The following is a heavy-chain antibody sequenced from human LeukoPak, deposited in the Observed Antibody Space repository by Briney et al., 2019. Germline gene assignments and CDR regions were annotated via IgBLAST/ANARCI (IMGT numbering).Heavy chain of an antibody. CDR1: GFTFSSYA. V-gene: IGHV3-23*01. J-gene: IGHJ6*02. Sequence: GGSLRLSCAASGFTFSSYAMSWVRQAPGKGLEWVSAISGSGGSTYYADSVKGRFTISRDNSKNTLYLQMNSLRAEDTAVYYCTRHSDPYCSRANCYVDNFYGLDVWGQGTRVTVSS. CDR2: ISGSGGST. D-gene: IGHD2-2*01. CDR3: TRHSDPYCSRANCYVDNFYGLDV.